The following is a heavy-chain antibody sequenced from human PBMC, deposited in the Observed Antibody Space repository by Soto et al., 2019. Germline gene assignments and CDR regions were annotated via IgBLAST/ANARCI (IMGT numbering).Heavy chain of an antibody. Sequence: QSGGSLRLSCETSGFSFSVYGMHWVRQAPGKGLEWVAVISYDGSNKYYADSVKGRFTISRDNSKNTLYLQMNSLRAEDTAVYYCAKDFFPNYYDSSGYLDYLGQGTLVTVSS. CDR2: ISYDGSNK. CDR3: AKDFFPNYYDSSGYLDY. V-gene: IGHV3-30*18. J-gene: IGHJ4*02. D-gene: IGHD3-22*01. CDR1: GFSFSVYG.